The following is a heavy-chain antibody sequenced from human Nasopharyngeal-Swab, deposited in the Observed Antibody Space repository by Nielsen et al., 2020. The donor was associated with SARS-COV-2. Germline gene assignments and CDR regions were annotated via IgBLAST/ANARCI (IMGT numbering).Heavy chain of an antibody. CDR1: GFTFSSYA. Sequence: GGSLRLSCGASGFTFSSYAMHWVRQAPGKGLEWVAVISYDGNNKYYADSVKGRFTISRDKSKNTLYLQMNSLRAEHTAVYYCSRDNSRGGNYAGVYYFDYWGQGTLVTVSS. J-gene: IGHJ4*02. CDR2: ISYDGNNK. V-gene: IGHV3-30-3*01. D-gene: IGHD4-11*01. CDR3: SRDNSRGGNYAGVYYFDY.